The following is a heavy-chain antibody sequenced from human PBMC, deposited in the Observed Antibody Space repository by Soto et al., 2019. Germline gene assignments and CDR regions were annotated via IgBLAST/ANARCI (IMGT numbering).Heavy chain of an antibody. CDR1: GGSIRSGEHY. D-gene: IGHD1-26*01. CDR2: IFYSGST. CDR3: ARWGGRWFDP. J-gene: IGHJ5*02. Sequence: QVQLQESGPGLVKPSQTLSLTCTVSGGSIRSGEHYWSWIRQPPGKGLEWIGYIFYSGSTHYNPSLKSRLSLSVDARKNQFSLKLNSVTAADTAMYYCARWGGRWFDPWGQGTLVTVSS. V-gene: IGHV4-30-4*01.